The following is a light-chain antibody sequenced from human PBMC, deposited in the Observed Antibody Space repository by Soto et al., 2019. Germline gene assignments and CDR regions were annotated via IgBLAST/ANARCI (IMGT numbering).Light chain of an antibody. CDR3: SSFAGNNNLV. J-gene: IGLJ2*01. V-gene: IGLV2-8*01. CDR2: EVS. CDR1: SSDVGGYNY. Sequence: QSAVTQPPSASGSPGQSVTISCTGTSSDVGGYNYVSWYQQHPGKAPKLMISEVSKQPSGVPDRFSGSKSGNTASLTVSGLQSEDEADYYCSSFAGNNNLVFGGGTKLTVL.